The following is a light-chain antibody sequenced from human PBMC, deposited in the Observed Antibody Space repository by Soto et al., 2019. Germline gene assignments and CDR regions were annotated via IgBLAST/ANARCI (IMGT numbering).Light chain of an antibody. V-gene: IGKV1-5*01. CDR2: DAS. J-gene: IGKJ5*01. CDR3: QQYQTYST. Sequence: DLQMTQSPSILSASVGARVTITCRASQSIRSLLAWYQQKPGKAPNVLIYDASSLGSGVPSRFTGSGSGTEFTLTISSLHPDDFATDVCQQYQTYSTFGQGTRLEIK. CDR1: QSIRSL.